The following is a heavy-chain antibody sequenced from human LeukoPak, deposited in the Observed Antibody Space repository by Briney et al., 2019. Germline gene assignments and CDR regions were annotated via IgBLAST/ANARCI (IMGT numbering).Heavy chain of an antibody. J-gene: IGHJ3*02. V-gene: IGHV4-59*01. D-gene: IGHD6-19*01. CDR1: GRSLSDYY. Sequence: PSETLSLTCAVYGRSLSDYYWSWIRQSPGKGLEWIGYIYYSGTTNYNPSLKSRVTTSVDTSKNQFSLKLSSVTAADTAVYYCARGGWKAFDIWGQGTMVTVSS. CDR2: IYYSGTT. CDR3: ARGGWKAFDI.